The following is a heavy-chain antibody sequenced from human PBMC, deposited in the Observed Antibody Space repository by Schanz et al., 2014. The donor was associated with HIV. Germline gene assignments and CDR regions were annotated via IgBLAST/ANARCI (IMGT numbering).Heavy chain of an antibody. CDR2: ISYDGRNK. CDR1: GFSFDNFG. D-gene: IGHD6-6*01. Sequence: QVQLVESGGGVVQPGRSLRLSCAASGFSFDNFGMHWVRQAPGKGLEWVAVISYDGRNKLYADSVKGRFTISRDNSKNTLYLQMNSLRADDTAVYYCAKGWRGYSISSLVDYWGQGSLVTVSS. CDR3: AKGWRGYSISSLVDY. V-gene: IGHV3-30*18. J-gene: IGHJ4*02.